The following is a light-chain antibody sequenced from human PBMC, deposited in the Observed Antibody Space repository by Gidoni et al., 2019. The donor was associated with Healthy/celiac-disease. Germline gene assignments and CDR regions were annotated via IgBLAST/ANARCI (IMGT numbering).Light chain of an antibody. J-gene: IGKJ1*01. CDR3: QQYGSSPRT. CDR1: QSISSSY. CDR2: GAS. V-gene: IGKV3-20*01. Sequence: VLTQSPGTLSLSPGERATLSCRASQSISSSYLAWYQQKPGQAPRLLIYGASSRATGIPDRFSGSGSGTDFTLTISRLEPEDFAVYYCQQYGSSPRTFGQGTKVEIK.